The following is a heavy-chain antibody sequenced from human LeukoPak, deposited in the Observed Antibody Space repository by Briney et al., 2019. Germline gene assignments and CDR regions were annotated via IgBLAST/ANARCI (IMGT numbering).Heavy chain of an antibody. J-gene: IGHJ3*02. CDR1: GGTFSSYA. V-gene: IGHV1-69*05. D-gene: IGHD3-22*01. CDR2: IIPIFGTA. CDR3: ARDNSRYDSSGARYAFDI. Sequence: SSVKVSCKASGGTFSSYAISWVRQAPGQGLEWMGGIIPIFGTANYAQKFQGRVTITTDESTSTAYMELSSLRSEDTAVYYCARDNSRYDSSGARYAFDIWGQGTMVTVSS.